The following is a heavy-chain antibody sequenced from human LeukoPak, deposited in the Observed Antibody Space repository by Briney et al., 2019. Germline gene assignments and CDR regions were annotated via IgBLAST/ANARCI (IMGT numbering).Heavy chain of an antibody. CDR2: ISYDGSNK. V-gene: IGHV3-30*19. Sequence: GGSLRLSCAASGFTFSSYGMHWVRQAPGKGLEWVAVISYDGSNKYYADSVKGRFTISRDNSKNTLYLQMNSLRAEDTAVYYCARDAQLVYFDYWGQGTLATVSS. J-gene: IGHJ4*02. CDR3: ARDAQLVYFDY. CDR1: GFTFSSYG. D-gene: IGHD6-6*01.